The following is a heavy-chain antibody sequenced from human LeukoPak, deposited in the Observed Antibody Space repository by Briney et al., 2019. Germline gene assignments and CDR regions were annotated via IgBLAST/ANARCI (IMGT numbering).Heavy chain of an antibody. D-gene: IGHD4-17*01. V-gene: IGHV4-59*08. J-gene: IGHJ3*02. CDR2: IHHSGNA. CDR1: GVSITDYY. CDR3: ATTTVHDAFDI. Sequence: PSETLSLTCTVSGVSITDYYWNWIRQPPGKGLEWIGYIHHSGNANYNPSLNSRVTMSVDTSKNQFSLKLRSVTAADTAVYYCATTTVHDAFDIWGQGTMVTVSS.